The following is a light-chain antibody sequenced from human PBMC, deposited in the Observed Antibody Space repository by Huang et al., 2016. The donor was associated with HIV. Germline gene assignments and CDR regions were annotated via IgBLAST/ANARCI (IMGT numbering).Light chain of an antibody. CDR3: QQYYNYPPT. CDR2: AAS. V-gene: IGKV1-8*01. Sequence: AIRLTQSPSSLSASTGDRVNITCRASQDISSYLAWYQQKSGKAPKFLIHAASTLQSGVPSRFSGSGSGTDFTLTISCLQSEDFATYYCQQYYNYPPTFGQGTRLEI. CDR1: QDISSY. J-gene: IGKJ5*01.